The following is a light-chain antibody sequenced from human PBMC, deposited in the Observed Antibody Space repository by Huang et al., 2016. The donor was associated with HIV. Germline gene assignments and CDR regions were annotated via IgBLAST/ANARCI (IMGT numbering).Light chain of an antibody. J-gene: IGKJ1*01. V-gene: IGKV2-29*02. CDR3: MQGRSLPRT. Sequence: DVVMTQTPLSLSVTPGQPASISCRSSQGLLYSDGKTYLYWYLQKPGHSPPLIIYEVSSRFSGVPDSFSGSGSGTDFTLKISRVEAEDVGFYYCMQGRSLPRTFGQGTKVEIK. CDR1: QGLLYSDGKTY. CDR2: EVS.